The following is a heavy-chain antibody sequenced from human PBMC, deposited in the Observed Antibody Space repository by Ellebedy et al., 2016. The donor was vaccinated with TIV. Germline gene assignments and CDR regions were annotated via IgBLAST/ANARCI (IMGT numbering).Heavy chain of an antibody. D-gene: IGHD2/OR15-2a*01. Sequence: GGSLRLSCAASGFTFSSYAMNWVRQVPGKGLEWVSYISRGSNIIYYADSVKGRFTISRDNAKKSLYLQMNSLRAEDTAVYYCARSLVLSAWGRGTLVTVSS. J-gene: IGHJ5*02. V-gene: IGHV3-48*04. CDR3: ARSLVLSA. CDR1: GFTFSSYA. CDR2: ISRGSNII.